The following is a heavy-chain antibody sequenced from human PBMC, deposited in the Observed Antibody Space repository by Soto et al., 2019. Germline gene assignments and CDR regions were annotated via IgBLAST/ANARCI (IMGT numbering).Heavy chain of an antibody. D-gene: IGHD4-17*01. J-gene: IGHJ6*02. V-gene: IGHV4-59*01. CDR3: ARDPGDYVSYYYGMDV. CDR1: GGSLSSYY. CDR2: IYYSGST. Sequence: PSETLSLTCTVSGGSLSSYYWSWIRQPPGKGLEWIGYIYYSGSTNYNPSLKSRVTISVDTSKNQFSLKLSSVTAADTAVYYCARDPGDYVSYYYGMDVWGQGTTVIVSS.